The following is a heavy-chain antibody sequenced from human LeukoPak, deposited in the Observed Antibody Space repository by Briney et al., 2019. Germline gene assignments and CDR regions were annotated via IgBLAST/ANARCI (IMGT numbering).Heavy chain of an antibody. J-gene: IGHJ5*02. CDR1: GGSISSYY. CDR3: ARVSYYDFWSGYYPSSTYNWFDP. Sequence: TSETLSLTCTVSGGSISSYYWSWIRQPPGKGLEWIGYIYYSGSTNYNPSLKSRVTISVDTSKNQFSLKLSSVTAADTAVYYCARVSYYDFWSGYYPSSTYNWFDPWGQGTLVTVSS. CDR2: IYYSGST. D-gene: IGHD3-3*01. V-gene: IGHV4-59*01.